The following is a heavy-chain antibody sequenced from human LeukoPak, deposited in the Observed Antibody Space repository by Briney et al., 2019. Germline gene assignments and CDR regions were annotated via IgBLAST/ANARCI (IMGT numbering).Heavy chain of an antibody. Sequence: GGSLRLSCAASGFTFSSYEMNWVRQAPGKGLEWVSAISGSGGSTYYADSVKGRFTISRDNSKNTLYLQMNSLRAEDTAVYYCAKYYYGSGSYYAYYYYYYYMDVWGKGTTVTVSS. J-gene: IGHJ6*03. CDR3: AKYYYGSGSYYAYYYYYYYMDV. V-gene: IGHV3-23*01. CDR2: ISGSGGST. CDR1: GFTFSSYE. D-gene: IGHD3-10*01.